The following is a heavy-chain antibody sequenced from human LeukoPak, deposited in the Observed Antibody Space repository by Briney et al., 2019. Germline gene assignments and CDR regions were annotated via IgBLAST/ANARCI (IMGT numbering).Heavy chain of an antibody. CDR1: GFTFSRYW. CDR2: INSDGRST. CDR3: ARDSDYGDYEGYYYYMGV. V-gene: IGHV3-74*01. D-gene: IGHD4-17*01. J-gene: IGHJ6*03. Sequence: GGSLRLSCVASGFTFSRYWMHWVRQAPGKGLVWVSRINSDGRSTNYADSVKGRFSISRDNAENTLYLQMNSLRAEDTAVYYCARDSDYGDYEGYYYYMGVWGKGTTVTVSS.